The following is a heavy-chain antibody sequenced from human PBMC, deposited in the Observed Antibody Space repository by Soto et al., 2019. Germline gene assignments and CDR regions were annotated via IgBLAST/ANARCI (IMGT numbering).Heavy chain of an antibody. CDR1: GGSISSGGYY. CDR2: IYYSGST. CDR3: AREGITMVRPPTAYYDYMDV. V-gene: IGHV4-31*03. Sequence: QVQLQESGPGLVKPSQTLSLTCTVSGGSISSGGYYWSWIRQHPGKGLEWIGYIYYSGSTYYNPSLKSRVTISVDTSKNQFSLELSAVTAADTAVYYCAREGITMVRPPTAYYDYMDVWGKGTTVTVSS. J-gene: IGHJ6*03. D-gene: IGHD3-10*01.